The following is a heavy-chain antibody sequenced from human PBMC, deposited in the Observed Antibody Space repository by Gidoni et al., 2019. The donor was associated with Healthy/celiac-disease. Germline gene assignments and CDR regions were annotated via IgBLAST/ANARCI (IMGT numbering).Heavy chain of an antibody. CDR1: GFTFSSYA. CDR3: AKRGPYTYYYGSGRADFDY. Sequence: PGGSLRLSCAASGFTFSSYAMSWVRQAPGKGLEWVSAISGSGGSTYYADSVKGRFTISRDNSKNTLYLQMNSLRAEDTAVYYCAKRGPYTYYYGSGRADFDYWGQGTLVTVSS. J-gene: IGHJ4*02. CDR2: ISGSGGST. D-gene: IGHD3-10*01. V-gene: IGHV3-23*01.